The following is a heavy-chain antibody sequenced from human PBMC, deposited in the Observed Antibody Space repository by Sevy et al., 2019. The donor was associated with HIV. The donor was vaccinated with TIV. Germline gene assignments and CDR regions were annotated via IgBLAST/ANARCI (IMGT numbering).Heavy chain of an antibody. CDR2: ICIDGST. Sequence: GGSLRLSCAASGFSVNSNYMTWVRQAPGKGLDWVSIICIDGSTKYADALKGRFTISRDNSKNTMYLQMNSLRVEDTAVYYCARGGTIFGLVRHYFDYWGQGTLVTVSS. D-gene: IGHD3-3*01. J-gene: IGHJ4*02. CDR1: GFSVNSNY. CDR3: ARGGTIFGLVRHYFDY. V-gene: IGHV3-66*01.